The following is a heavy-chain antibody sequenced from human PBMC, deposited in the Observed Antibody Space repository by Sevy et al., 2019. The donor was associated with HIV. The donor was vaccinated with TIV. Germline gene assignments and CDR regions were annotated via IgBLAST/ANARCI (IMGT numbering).Heavy chain of an antibody. V-gene: IGHV3-30*02. CDR3: AKDRYSVAGIGHYYYYGMDV. Sequence: GESLKISCAASGFTFSSYGMHWVRQAPGKGLEWVAFIRYDGSNKYYADSVKGRFTISRDNSKNTLYLQMNSLRAEDTAVYYCAKDRYSVAGIGHYYYYGMDVWGQGTTVTVSS. J-gene: IGHJ6*02. CDR1: GFTFSSYG. CDR2: IRYDGSNK. D-gene: IGHD6-19*01.